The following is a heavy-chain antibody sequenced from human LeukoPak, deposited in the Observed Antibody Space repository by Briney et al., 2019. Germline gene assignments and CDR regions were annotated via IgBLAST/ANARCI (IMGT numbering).Heavy chain of an antibody. V-gene: IGHV3-53*01. CDR2: IYSGGST. CDR3: ARDRVGGSPQGTERRPHYYYGMDV. J-gene: IGHJ6*04. CDR1: GFTVSSNY. D-gene: IGHD3-16*01. Sequence: GGSLSLSCAASGFTVSSNYMSWVRQAPGKGLEWVSVIYSGGSTYYADSVKGRFTISRDNSKNTLYLQMNSLRAEDTAVYYCARDRVGGSPQGTERRPHYYYGMDVWGKRATVTVSS.